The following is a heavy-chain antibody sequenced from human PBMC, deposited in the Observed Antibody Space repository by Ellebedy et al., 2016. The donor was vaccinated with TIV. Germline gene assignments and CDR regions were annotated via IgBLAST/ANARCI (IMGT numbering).Heavy chain of an antibody. CDR3: ARDVEGDIVGAEPALYYYYGMDV. D-gene: IGHD1-26*01. Sequence: SETLSLXCAVSGGSISSSNWWSWVRQPPGNGLEWIGEIYHSGSTNYNPSLKSRVTISVDKSKNQFSLKLSSVTAADTAVYYCARDVEGDIVGAEPALYYYYGMDVWGQGTTVTVSS. V-gene: IGHV4-4*02. J-gene: IGHJ6*02. CDR2: IYHSGST. CDR1: GGSISSSNW.